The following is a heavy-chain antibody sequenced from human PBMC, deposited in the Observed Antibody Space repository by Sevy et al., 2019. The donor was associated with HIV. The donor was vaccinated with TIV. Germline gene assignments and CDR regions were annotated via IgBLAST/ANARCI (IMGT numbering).Heavy chain of an antibody. CDR3: ARTPRYCSSTSCYM. V-gene: IGHV3-21*01. J-gene: IGHJ4*02. CDR1: GFSFNTYT. CDR2: ISSSGVYE. Sequence: GGSLRLSCAASGFSFNTYTFYWVRQAPGEGPEWISSISSSGVYEYYADSVRGRFTISRDNAKNSLYLQMNSLRAEDTAVYYCARTPRYCSSTSCYMWGQGTLVTVSS. D-gene: IGHD2-2*02.